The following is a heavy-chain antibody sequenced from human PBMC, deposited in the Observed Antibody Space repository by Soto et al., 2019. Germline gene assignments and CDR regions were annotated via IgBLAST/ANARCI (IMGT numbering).Heavy chain of an antibody. CDR3: AGVRRDYFDS. CDR2: FIPILGLT. Sequence: QVQLVQSGAEVKKPGSSVKVSCKTSGGTLDTYTFSWVRQAPGQGLEWVGRFIPILGLTNYAQKFQGRLTFTADKSTSTANMQLSGLTPEDTAVYYCAGVRRDYFDSWGQGTLVTVSS. D-gene: IGHD3-10*01. J-gene: IGHJ4*02. V-gene: IGHV1-69*02. CDR1: GGTLDTYT.